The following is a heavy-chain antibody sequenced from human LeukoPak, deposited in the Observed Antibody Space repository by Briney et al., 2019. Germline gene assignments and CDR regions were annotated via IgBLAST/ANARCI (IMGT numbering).Heavy chain of an antibody. CDR2: IRSKNYGGTT. J-gene: IGHJ6*04. V-gene: IGHV3-49*03. CDR3: TRDRISFGV. D-gene: IGHD3-3*01. CDR1: GFTFGDYA. Sequence: GGSLRLSCTASGFTFGDYAMTWFRQAPGKGLEWVGFIRSKNYGGTTEYAASVKGRFTISREDSKSIAYLQMNSLKTEDTAVYYCTRDRISFGVWGKGTTVTVSS.